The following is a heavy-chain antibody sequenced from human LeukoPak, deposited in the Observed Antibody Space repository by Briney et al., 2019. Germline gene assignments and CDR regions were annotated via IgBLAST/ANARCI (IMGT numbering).Heavy chain of an antibody. V-gene: IGHV4-34*01. J-gene: IGHJ5*02. CDR2: INHSGST. Sequence: SETLSLTCAVYGGSFSGYYWSLIRQPPGKGLEWIGEINHSGSTNYNPSLKSRVTISVDTSKNQFSLKLSSVTAADTAVYYCARGRYIRFLEWFRYNWFDPWGQGTLVTVSS. D-gene: IGHD3-3*01. CDR3: ARGRYIRFLEWFRYNWFDP. CDR1: GGSFSGYY.